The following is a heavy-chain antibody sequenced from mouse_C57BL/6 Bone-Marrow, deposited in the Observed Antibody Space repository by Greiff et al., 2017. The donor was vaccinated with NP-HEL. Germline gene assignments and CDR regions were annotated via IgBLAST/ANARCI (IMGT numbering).Heavy chain of an antibody. Sequence: EVKLVESGEGLVKPGGSLKLSCAASGFTFSSYAMSWVRQTPEKRLECVAYISSGGDYIYYADTVKGRFTISRDNARNTLYLQMSSLKSEDTAMYYCTRVYGNYVGYWYFDVWGTGTTVTVSS. CDR2: ISSGGDYI. J-gene: IGHJ1*03. V-gene: IGHV5-9-1*02. CDR3: TRVYGNYVGYWYFDV. D-gene: IGHD2-1*01. CDR1: GFTFSSYA.